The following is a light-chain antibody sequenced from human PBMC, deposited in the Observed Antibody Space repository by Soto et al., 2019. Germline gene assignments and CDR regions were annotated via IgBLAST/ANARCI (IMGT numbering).Light chain of an antibody. Sequence: QSALTQPASVSGSPGQSIAISCTGTSSDVGVYNSVSWYQQHPGKAPKLLIYDVSNRPSGVSDRFSGSKSGNTASLTISGLQAEDEADYYCSSYSTGGSYVFGTGTQLTVL. CDR2: DVS. CDR1: SSDVGVYNS. CDR3: SSYSTGGSYV. J-gene: IGLJ1*01. V-gene: IGLV2-14*01.